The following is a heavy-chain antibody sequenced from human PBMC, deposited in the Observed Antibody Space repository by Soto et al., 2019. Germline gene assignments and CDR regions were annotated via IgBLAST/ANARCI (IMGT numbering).Heavy chain of an antibody. D-gene: IGHD6-19*01. V-gene: IGHV4-34*01. CDR1: GGSFSGYY. J-gene: IGHJ4*02. CDR3: ARGDPLIAVAGMYYFDY. CDR2: INHSGST. Sequence: SETLSLTCAVYGGSFSGYYWSWIRQPPGKGLEWIGEINHSGSTNYNPSLKSRVTISVDTSKNQFSLKLSSVTAADTAVYFCARGDPLIAVAGMYYFDYWGQGTLVTVS.